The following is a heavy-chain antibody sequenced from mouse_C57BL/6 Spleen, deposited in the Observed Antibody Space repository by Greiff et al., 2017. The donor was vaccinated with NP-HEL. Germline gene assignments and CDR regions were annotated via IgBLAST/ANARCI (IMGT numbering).Heavy chain of an antibody. CDR3: ARKGILKDFDD. CDR1: GYSFTGYY. CDR2: INPSTGGT. V-gene: IGHV1-42*01. D-gene: IGHD1-3*01. Sequence: VQLQQSGPELVKPGASVKISCKASGYSFTGYYMNWVKQSPEKSLEWIGEINPSTGGTTYNQKFKAKATLTVDKSSSTAYMQLKSLTSEDSAVYYCARKGILKDFDDWGQGTTLTVSS. J-gene: IGHJ2*01.